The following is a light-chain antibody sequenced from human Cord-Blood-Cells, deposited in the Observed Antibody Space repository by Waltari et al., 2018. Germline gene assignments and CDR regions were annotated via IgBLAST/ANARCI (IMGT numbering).Light chain of an antibody. V-gene: IGLV2-14*01. CDR3: SSYTSSSTVV. J-gene: IGLJ2*01. CDR2: DVS. Sequence: QSALTQPASVSGSPGQSITISCTGTSSDVGGYNYVSWYQQHPGTAPKLVVYDVSKPPSGVSHRFSGSKSGNTASLTISGLQAEDEADYYCSSYTSSSTVVFGGGTKLTVL. CDR1: SSDVGGYNY.